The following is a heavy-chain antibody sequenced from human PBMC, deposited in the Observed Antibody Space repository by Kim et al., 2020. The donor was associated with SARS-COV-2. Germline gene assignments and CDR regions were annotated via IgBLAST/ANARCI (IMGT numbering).Heavy chain of an antibody. CDR2: IYYSGST. J-gene: IGHJ5*02. Sequence: SETLSLTCTVSGGSISSSSYYWGWIRQPPGKGLEWIGSIYYSGSTYYNPSLKSRVTISVDTSKNQFSLKLSSVTAADTAVYYCARVVVRFLEWTLNWFDPWGQGTLVTVSS. CDR3: ARVVVRFLEWTLNWFDP. D-gene: IGHD3-3*01. CDR1: GGSISSSSYY. V-gene: IGHV4-39*07.